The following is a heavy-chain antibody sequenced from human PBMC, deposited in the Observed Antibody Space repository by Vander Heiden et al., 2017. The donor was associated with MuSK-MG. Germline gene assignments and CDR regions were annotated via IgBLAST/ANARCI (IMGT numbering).Heavy chain of an antibody. CDR1: GGSINSGSYP. CDR2: LYSNRHT. J-gene: IGHJ4*02. Sequence: QVQLQESGPGLVKPSQTLSLTCTVSGGSINSGSYPWSWIRQPAGKGLEWSGRLYSNRHTNYNPSLKSRVTMSIDTVANQFSLRVTPVTAADTAVYYCSMGGVGVTAPNYRCQGTLVTASS. CDR3: SMGGVGVTAPNY. D-gene: IGHD1-26*01. V-gene: IGHV4-61*02.